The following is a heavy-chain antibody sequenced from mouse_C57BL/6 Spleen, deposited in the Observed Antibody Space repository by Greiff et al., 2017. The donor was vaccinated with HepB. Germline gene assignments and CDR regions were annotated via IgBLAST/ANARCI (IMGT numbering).Heavy chain of an antibody. CDR3: ARGQLRLQYFDV. D-gene: IGHD3-2*02. CDR2: IYPGSGST. CDR1: GYTFTSYW. J-gene: IGHJ1*03. V-gene: IGHV1-55*01. Sequence: QVQLQQPGAELVKPGASVKMSCKASGYTFTSYWITWVKQRPGQGLEWIGDIYPGSGSTNYNEKFKSKATLTVDTSSSTAYMQLSSLTSEDSAVYDCARGQLRLQYFDVWGTGTTVTVSS.